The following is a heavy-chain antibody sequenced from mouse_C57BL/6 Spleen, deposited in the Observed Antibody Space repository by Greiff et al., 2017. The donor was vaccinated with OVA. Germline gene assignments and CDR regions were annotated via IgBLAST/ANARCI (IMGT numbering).Heavy chain of an antibody. Sequence: QVQLQQPGAELVKPGASVKLSCKASGYTFTSYWMHWVKQRPGQGLEWIGMIHPNSGSTNYNEKFKSKATLTVDKSSSTAYMQLSSLTSEDSAVYYGAKFTTVVENDAMDYGGQGTSVTVSS. D-gene: IGHD1-1*01. V-gene: IGHV1-64*01. CDR3: AKFTTVVENDAMDY. CDR1: GYTFTSYW. CDR2: IHPNSGST. J-gene: IGHJ4*01.